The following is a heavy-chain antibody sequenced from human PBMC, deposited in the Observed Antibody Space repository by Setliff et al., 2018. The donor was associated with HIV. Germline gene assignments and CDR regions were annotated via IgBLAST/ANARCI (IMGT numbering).Heavy chain of an antibody. CDR2: IYPVDSET. J-gene: IGHJ4*02. CDR3: ARPRGNDYAGSGFDN. CDR1: GYNFVDYS. Sequence: SGESLKISCQGSGYNFVDYSIAWVRQVPGKGLEWVGIIYPVDSETRYSPSFQGQVTISADKSINTAYLQWTTLKASDSAMYYCARPRGNDYAGSGFDNWGQGTLVTVS. V-gene: IGHV5-51*01. D-gene: IGHD2-2*01.